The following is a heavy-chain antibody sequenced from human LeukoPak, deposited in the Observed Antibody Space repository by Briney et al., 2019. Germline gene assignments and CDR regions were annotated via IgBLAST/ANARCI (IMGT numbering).Heavy chain of an antibody. CDR1: GFTLSSYW. Sequence: GGSLRLSCAASGFTLSSYWMSWVRQAPGKGLEWVANIKQDGSEKYYVDSVKGRFTIARDNSKNTLYLQMNSLRAEDTAVYYCAKGVRGWSTFDYWGQRTLVTVSS. CDR3: AKGVRGWSTFDY. D-gene: IGHD6-19*01. CDR2: IKQDGSEK. J-gene: IGHJ4*02. V-gene: IGHV3-7*03.